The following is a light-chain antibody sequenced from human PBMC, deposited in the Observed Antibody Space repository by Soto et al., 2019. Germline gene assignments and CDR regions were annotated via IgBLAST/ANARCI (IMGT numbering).Light chain of an antibody. J-gene: IGLJ1*01. CDR1: SSDVGGYNY. V-gene: IGLV2-14*01. CDR2: DVS. Sequence: QSALTQPASVSGSPGQSITISCTGTSSDVGGYNYVSWYQQHPGKAPKLMIYDVSNQPSGVSNRFSGSESGNTASLTISGLQAEDEADYYCSSYTSSSTRVFGTGAKLTVL. CDR3: SSYTSSSTRV.